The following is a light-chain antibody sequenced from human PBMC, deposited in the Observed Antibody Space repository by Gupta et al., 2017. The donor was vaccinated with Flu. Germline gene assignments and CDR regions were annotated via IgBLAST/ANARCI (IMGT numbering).Light chain of an antibody. J-gene: IGKJ1*01. CDR3: QQYYNSPRT. CDR1: QSISSNY. V-gene: IGKV3-20*01. CDR2: GAS. Sequence: EIVLTQSAGTLSLSPGERATLSCRASQSISSNYLAWYQQKPGQAPRLLIYGASTRATGIPDKFSGSGSGTDFTLTISGLAPEDFAVYYCQQYYNSPRTFGQGTKVEIK.